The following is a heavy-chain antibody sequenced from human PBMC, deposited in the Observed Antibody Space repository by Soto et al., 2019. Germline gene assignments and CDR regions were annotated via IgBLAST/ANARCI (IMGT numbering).Heavy chain of an antibody. CDR2: TIPIFGTA. V-gene: IGHV1-69*13. CDR1: GGTFSSYA. J-gene: IGHJ6*02. Sequence: SVRVSCKASGGTFSSYAISWLRQAPGQGLEWMGGTIPIFGTASYAQKFQGRVTITADESTSTAYMELSSLRTEDTAVYYCARERGSGSYYKVGYYYYGMDIWG. CDR3: ARERGSGSYYKVGYYYYGMDI. D-gene: IGHD3-10*01.